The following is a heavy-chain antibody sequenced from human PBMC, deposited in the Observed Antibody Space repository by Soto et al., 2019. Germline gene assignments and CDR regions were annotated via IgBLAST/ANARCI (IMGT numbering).Heavy chain of an antibody. Sequence: GGSLRLSCAASGFTFSDYAMNWVRQAPGKGLEWVSSISANGGGSYYADSVKGRFIISRDNSKNTLYVQMNSLRAEDSAVYYCARSNYSSSPDFDYWGQGTLVTVSS. V-gene: IGHV3-23*01. CDR3: ARSNYSSSPDFDY. J-gene: IGHJ4*02. CDR2: ISANGGGS. CDR1: GFTFSDYA. D-gene: IGHD6-6*01.